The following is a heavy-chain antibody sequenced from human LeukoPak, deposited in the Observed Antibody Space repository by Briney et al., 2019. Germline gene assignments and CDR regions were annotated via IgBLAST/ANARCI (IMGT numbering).Heavy chain of an antibody. D-gene: IGHD5-24*01. J-gene: IGHJ1*01. V-gene: IGHV1-2*02. CDR2: INPNSGGT. CDR3: AREQLWLQFQTKAYFQH. CDR1: GYTFTGYY. Sequence: ASVKVSCKASGYTFTGYYMHWVRQAPGQGLEWMGWINPNSGGTNYAQKFQGRVTMTRDTSISTAYMELSRLRSEDTAVYYCAREQLWLQFQTKAYFQHWGQGTLVTVSS.